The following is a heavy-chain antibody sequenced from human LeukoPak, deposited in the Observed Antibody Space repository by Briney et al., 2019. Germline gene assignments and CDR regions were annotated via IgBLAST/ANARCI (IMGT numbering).Heavy chain of an antibody. V-gene: IGHV4-61*02. CDR2: IYTSGST. Sequence: SQTLSLTCTVSGGSISGGSYYWSWIRQPAGKGLEWIGRIYTSGSTNYNPSLKSRVTISVDTSKNQFSLKLSSVTAADTAVYYCARGATLQYCSGGSCYWSWFDPWGQGTLVTVSS. D-gene: IGHD2-15*01. CDR1: GGSISGGSYY. CDR3: ARGATLQYCSGGSCYWSWFDP. J-gene: IGHJ5*02.